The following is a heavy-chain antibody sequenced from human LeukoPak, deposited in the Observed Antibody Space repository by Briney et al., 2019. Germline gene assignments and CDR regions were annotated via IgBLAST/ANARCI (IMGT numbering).Heavy chain of an antibody. D-gene: IGHD4-11*01. J-gene: IGHJ4*02. V-gene: IGHV3-23*01. CDR2: ISGSGCSR. CDR3: AKDRWRSYSNYVVDY. Sequence: PGGSLRLSCAASGFTFSSYAMSWVRQAPGKGLEWVSAISGSGCSRYYADSVKGRFTISRDNSKNTLYLQMNSLRAEDTAVYYCAKDRWRSYSNYVVDYWGQGTLVTVSS. CDR1: GFTFSSYA.